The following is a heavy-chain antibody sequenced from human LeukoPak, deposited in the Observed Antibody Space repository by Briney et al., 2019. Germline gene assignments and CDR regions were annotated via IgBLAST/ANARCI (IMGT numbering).Heavy chain of an antibody. D-gene: IGHD2-21*01. Sequence: GGSLRLSCAASGFTFDDYAMHWVRQAPGKGLEWVSAISGSGGSTYYADSVKGRFTISRDNSKNTLYLQMNSLRAEDTAVYYCAKNRGGDCYSGVSYWGQGTLVTVSS. J-gene: IGHJ4*02. CDR1: GFTFDDYA. V-gene: IGHV3-23*01. CDR2: ISGSGGST. CDR3: AKNRGGDCYSGVSY.